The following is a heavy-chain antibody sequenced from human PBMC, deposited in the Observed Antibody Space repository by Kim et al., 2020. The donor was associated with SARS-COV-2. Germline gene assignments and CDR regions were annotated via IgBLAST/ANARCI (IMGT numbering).Heavy chain of an antibody. CDR2: ISSSSSYI. D-gene: IGHD5-12*01. V-gene: IGHV3-21*01. CDR1: GFTFSSYS. J-gene: IGHJ2*01. Sequence: GGSLRLSCAASGFTFSSYSMNWVRQAPGKGLEWVSSISSSSSYIYYADSVKGRFTISRDNANNSLYLQMNSLRAEDTAVYYCAGGLRTENWYFDLWGRGTLVTVSS. CDR3: AGGLRTENWYFDL.